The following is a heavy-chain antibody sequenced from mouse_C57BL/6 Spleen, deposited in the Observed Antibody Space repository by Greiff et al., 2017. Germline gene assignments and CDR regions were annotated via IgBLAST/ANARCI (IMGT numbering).Heavy chain of an antibody. D-gene: IGHD4-1*01. CDR1: GYTFTSYD. CDR2: IYPRDGST. V-gene: IGHV1-85*01. Sequence: VQLVESGPELVKPGASVKLSCKASGYTFTSYDINWVKQRPGQGLEWIGWIYPRDGSTKYNEKFKGKATLTVDTSSSTAYMELHSLTSEDSAVYFCARLAELGRDYFDYWGQGTTLTVSS. J-gene: IGHJ2*01. CDR3: ARLAELGRDYFDY.